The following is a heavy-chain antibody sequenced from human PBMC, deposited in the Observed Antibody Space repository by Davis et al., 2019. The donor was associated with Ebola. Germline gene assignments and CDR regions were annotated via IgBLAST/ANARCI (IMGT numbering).Heavy chain of an antibody. D-gene: IGHD5-18*01. CDR2: ISWNSGSI. J-gene: IGHJ4*02. Sequence: PGGSLRLSCAASGFTFSSYGMHWVRQAPGKGLEWVSGISWNSGSIGYADSVKGRFTISRDNAKNSLYLQMNSLRAEDTALYYCAKPGTAMGLGYLFDYWGQGTLVTVSS. CDR3: AKPGTAMGLGYLFDY. CDR1: GFTFSSYG. V-gene: IGHV3-9*01.